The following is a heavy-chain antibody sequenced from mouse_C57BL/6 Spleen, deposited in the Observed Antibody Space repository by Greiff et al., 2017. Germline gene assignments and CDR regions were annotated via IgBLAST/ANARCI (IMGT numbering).Heavy chain of an antibody. CDR2: ISYDGSN. CDR1: GYSITSGYY. Sequence: EVHLVESGPGLVKPSQSLSLTCSVTGYSITSGYYWNWIRQFPGNKLEWMGYISYDGSNNYNPSLKNRISITRDTSKNQFFLKLNSVTTEDTATYYCARDYDYDPSWYFDVWGTGTTVTVSS. D-gene: IGHD2-4*01. V-gene: IGHV3-6*01. J-gene: IGHJ1*03. CDR3: ARDYDYDPSWYFDV.